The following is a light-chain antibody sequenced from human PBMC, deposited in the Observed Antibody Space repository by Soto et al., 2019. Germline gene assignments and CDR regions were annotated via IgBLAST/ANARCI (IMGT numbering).Light chain of an antibody. CDR3: PQYGRSPT. CDR2: DVS. Sequence: EIVLTQSPGTLSLSPGERATLSCRSSQSVSSNYLAWYQQKPDQAPRLVIYDVSGRATGIPDRFSGSGSGTDFTLTISRLEPEDFAGYYCPQYGRSPTFGQGTKVEIK. CDR1: QSVSSNY. V-gene: IGKV3-20*01. J-gene: IGKJ1*01.